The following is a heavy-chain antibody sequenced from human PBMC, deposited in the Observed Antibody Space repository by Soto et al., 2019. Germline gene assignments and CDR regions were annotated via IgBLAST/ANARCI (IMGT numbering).Heavy chain of an antibody. J-gene: IGHJ5*02. Sequence: SETLSLTCTVSGGSISSGDYSWSWIRQPPGKGLEWIGYIYYSGSTYYNPSLKSRVTISVDTSKNQFSLKLSSVTAADTAVYYCARDTQYSYGDNWFDPWGQGTLVTVSS. CDR2: IYYSGST. CDR1: GGSISSGDYS. V-gene: IGHV4-30-4*01. CDR3: ARDTQYSYGDNWFDP. D-gene: IGHD5-18*01.